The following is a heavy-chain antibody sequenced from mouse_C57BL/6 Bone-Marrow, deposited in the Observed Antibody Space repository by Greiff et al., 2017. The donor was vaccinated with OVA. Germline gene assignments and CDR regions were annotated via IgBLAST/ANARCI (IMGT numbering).Heavy chain of an antibody. V-gene: IGHV1-81*01. CDR3: ARYGYFLDV. J-gene: IGHJ1*03. Sequence: QVQLKESGAELARPGASVTLSCKASGYTFTSYGISWVKQRTGQGLEWIGEIYPSSGNTYYNEKFKGKATLTADKSSSPAYMELRSLTSEDSAVYFCARYGYFLDVWGTGTTVTVSS. CDR1: GYTFTSYG. CDR2: IYPSSGNT. D-gene: IGHD2-2*01.